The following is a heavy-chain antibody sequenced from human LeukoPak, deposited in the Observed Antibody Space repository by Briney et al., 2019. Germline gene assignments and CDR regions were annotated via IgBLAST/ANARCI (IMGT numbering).Heavy chain of an antibody. D-gene: IGHD6-6*01. CDR1: GFTFSSYS. CDR3: AGTYSSSSGAFDY. CDR2: ISSSSSYI. Sequence: GGSLRLSCAASGFTFSSYSMNWVRQAPGKGLEWVSSISSSSSYIYYADSVKGRFTISRDNAKNSLYLQMNSLRAEDTAVYYCAGTYSSSSGAFDYWGQGTLVTVSS. J-gene: IGHJ4*02. V-gene: IGHV3-21*01.